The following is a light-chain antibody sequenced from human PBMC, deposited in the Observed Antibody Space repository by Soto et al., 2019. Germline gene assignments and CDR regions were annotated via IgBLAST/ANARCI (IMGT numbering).Light chain of an antibody. CDR2: DAS. J-gene: IGKJ1*01. CDR3: QQYNQY. V-gene: IGKV1-5*01. Sequence: DIQMTQSPSTLSASVGDRITITCRASQSISSLLAWYHQKPGKAPKLLIYDASSLASGVPSRFSGSGSGTDFTLTISSRQPDAFATYYCQQYNQYFGQGNKVEIK. CDR1: QSISSL.